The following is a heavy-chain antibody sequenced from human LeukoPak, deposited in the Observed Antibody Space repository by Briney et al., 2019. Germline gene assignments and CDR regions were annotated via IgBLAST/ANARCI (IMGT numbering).Heavy chain of an antibody. CDR3: ARDTLTVAGIESLVY. V-gene: IGHV3-21*04. Sequence: GGSLRLSCAASGFTFSSYSMNWVRPAPGKGLEWVSSISSSSSYIYYADSVKGRFTISRDNAKNSLYLQMNSLRSDDTAVYYCARDTLTVAGIESLVYWGQGTLVTVSS. J-gene: IGHJ4*02. CDR1: GFTFSSYS. D-gene: IGHD6-19*01. CDR2: ISSSSSYI.